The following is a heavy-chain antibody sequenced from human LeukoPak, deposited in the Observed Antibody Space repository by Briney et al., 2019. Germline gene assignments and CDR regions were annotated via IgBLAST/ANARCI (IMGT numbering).Heavy chain of an antibody. CDR1: GGSIRSYY. D-gene: IGHD6-13*01. CDR2: NYYSGST. CDR3: ARGPDSSRWYYYYMDV. Sequence: SETLSLTCTVSGGSIRSYYWSWIRQPPGKGLEWIGYNYYSGSTTYNPSLKSRVTISVDTSKNQFSLKLSSVTAADTAVYYCARGPDSSRWYYYYMDVWGKGTTVTVSS. V-gene: IGHV4-59*01. J-gene: IGHJ6*03.